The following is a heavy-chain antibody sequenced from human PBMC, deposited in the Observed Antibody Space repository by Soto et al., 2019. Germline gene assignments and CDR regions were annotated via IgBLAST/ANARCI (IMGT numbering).Heavy chain of an antibody. CDR3: ARAGVGYYYDSSGYLVSGAFDI. D-gene: IGHD3-22*01. Sequence: PSETLSLTCTVSGGSISSYYWSWIRQPPGKGLEWIGYIYYSGSTNYNPSLKSRVTISVDTSKNQFSLKLSSVTAADTAVYYCARAGVGYYYDSSGYLVSGAFDIWGQGTMVTVS. J-gene: IGHJ3*02. CDR2: IYYSGST. V-gene: IGHV4-59*01. CDR1: GGSISSYY.